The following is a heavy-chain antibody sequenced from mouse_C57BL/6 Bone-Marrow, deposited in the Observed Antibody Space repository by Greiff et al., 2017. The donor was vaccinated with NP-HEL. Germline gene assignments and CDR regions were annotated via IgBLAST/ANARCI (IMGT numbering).Heavy chain of an antibody. V-gene: IGHV5-6*01. CDR2: ISSGGSYT. Sequence: VQGVESGGDLVKPGGSLKLSCAASGFTFSSYGMSWVRQTPDKRLEWVATISSGGSYTYYPDSVKGRFTISRDNAKNTLYLQMSSLKSEDTAMYYCARHGYSAFAYWGQGTLVTVSA. CDR1: GFTFSSYG. D-gene: IGHD2-12*01. J-gene: IGHJ3*01. CDR3: ARHGYSAFAY.